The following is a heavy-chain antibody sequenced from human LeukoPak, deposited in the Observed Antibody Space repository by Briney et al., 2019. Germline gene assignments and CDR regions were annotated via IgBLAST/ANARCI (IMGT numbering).Heavy chain of an antibody. J-gene: IGHJ4*02. Sequence: PGRSLRLACAASGFTFSSYGMHWVSQAPGKGLERVSVIWYDGSNKYYADSVKGRFTISRDNSKNTLYLQMNSLRAEDTAVYYCARDFGDYYDSSGLDYWGQGTLVTVSS. CDR2: IWYDGSNK. CDR1: GFTFSSYG. D-gene: IGHD3-22*01. CDR3: ARDFGDYYDSSGLDY. V-gene: IGHV3-33*01.